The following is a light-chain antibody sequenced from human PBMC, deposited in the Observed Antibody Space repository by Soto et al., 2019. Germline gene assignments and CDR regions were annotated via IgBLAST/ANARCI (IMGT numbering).Light chain of an antibody. V-gene: IGKV1-8*01. CDR1: QGISSY. CDR3: QQYYSYPLT. Sequence: AIRMTQSPSSLSASTGDRVTITCRASQGISSYLSWYQQKPGKAHKLLIYAASTLQSGVPSRFSGSLSGTDFTLTISCLQSEDFATYYCQQYYSYPLTFGQGTKVAIK. J-gene: IGKJ1*01. CDR2: AAS.